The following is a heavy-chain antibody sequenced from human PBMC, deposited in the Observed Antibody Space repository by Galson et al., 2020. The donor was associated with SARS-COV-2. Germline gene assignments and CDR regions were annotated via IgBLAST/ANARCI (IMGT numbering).Heavy chain of an antibody. D-gene: IGHD2-21*01. CDR1: GDSISSSAYY. CDR2: ISYSRIT. V-gene: IGHV4-39*01. Sequence: ASETLSLTCTVSGDSISSSAYYWGWIRQPPGKGLEWLGSISYSRITYYSPSLKSPVTISIDTSKNQFSLRLRFVTAADTAIYYCARHWAVAVEQNNWFDPWGQGTLVTVSS. J-gene: IGHJ5*02. CDR3: ARHWAVAVEQNNWFDP.